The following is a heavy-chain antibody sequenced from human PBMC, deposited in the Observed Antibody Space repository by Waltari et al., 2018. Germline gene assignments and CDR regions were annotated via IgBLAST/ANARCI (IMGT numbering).Heavy chain of an antibody. V-gene: IGHV4-34*01. D-gene: IGHD3-10*01. CDR2: INHSGST. J-gene: IGHJ3*02. CDR1: GGSFSGYY. CDR3: ARGRITMVRGVNGAFDI. Sequence: QVQLQQWGAGLLKPSETLSLTCAVYGGSFSGYYWSWIRQPPGKGLEWIGEINHSGSTNYNPSLKSRVTISVDTSKNQFSLKLSSVTAADTAVYYCARGRITMVRGVNGAFDIWGQGTMVIVSS.